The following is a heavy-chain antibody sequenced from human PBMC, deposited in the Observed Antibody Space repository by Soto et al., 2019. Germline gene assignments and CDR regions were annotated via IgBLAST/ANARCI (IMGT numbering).Heavy chain of an antibody. CDR2: IYYSGST. J-gene: IGHJ4*02. CDR1: GGSISSGGYY. V-gene: IGHV4-31*03. D-gene: IGHD6-6*01. Sequence: SETLSLTCTVSGGSISSGGYYWSWIRQHPGKGLEWIGYIYYSGSTYYNPSLKSRVTISVDTSKNQFSLKLSSVTAADTAVYYCARAVGAPFDYLDFWGQGTLVTVSS. CDR3: ARAVGAPFDYLDF.